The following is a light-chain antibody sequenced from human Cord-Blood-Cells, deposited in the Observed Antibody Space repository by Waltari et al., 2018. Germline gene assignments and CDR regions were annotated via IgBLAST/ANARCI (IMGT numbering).Light chain of an antibody. CDR1: QGIRSY. J-gene: IGKJ4*01. CDR3: QQYYSYPLT. CDR2: AAS. Sequence: AIRMTQSPSSLSASTGDRVTITCRASQGIRSYLAWYQQKQGKAPKLLIYAASTLQSGVPSRFSGSGSGTDFTLTISCLQSEDFATYYCQQYYSYPLTFGGGTKVEIK. V-gene: IGKV1-8*01.